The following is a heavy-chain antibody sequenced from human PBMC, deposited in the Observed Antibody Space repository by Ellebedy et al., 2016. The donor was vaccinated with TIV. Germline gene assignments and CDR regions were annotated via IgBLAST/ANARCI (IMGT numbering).Heavy chain of an antibody. CDR1: GFPVSSNY. CDR2: ISGYNGNT. J-gene: IGHJ5*02. V-gene: IGHV1-18*04. CDR3: ARDRYIKRIAWFDP. D-gene: IGHD2-2*02. Sequence: GESLKISCAASGFPVSSNYMSWVRQAPGQGLEWMGWISGYNGNTNYAQKLQGRVTMTTDTSTSTAYMELRSLRSDDTAVYYCARDRYIKRIAWFDPWGQGTLVTVSS.